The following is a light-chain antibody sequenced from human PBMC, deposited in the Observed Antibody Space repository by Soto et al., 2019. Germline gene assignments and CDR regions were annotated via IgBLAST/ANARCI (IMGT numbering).Light chain of an antibody. Sequence: TVVTQSQATLSVSPLETATLSCRASQSVRTNLALCQQKAGQAPRLLIYGVSQRATGIPARFSGSGSGTEITLTISSLPSEDFAVYYCQQYNNWPPRTFGQGTKVDIK. CDR3: QQYNNWPPRT. J-gene: IGKJ1*01. CDR1: QSVRTN. CDR2: GVS. V-gene: IGKV3-15*01.